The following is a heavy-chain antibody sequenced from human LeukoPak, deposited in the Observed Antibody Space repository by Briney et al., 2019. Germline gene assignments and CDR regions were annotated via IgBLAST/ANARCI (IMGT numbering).Heavy chain of an antibody. V-gene: IGHV3-74*01. J-gene: IGHJ4*02. CDR3: ASLRGYSYGPLDY. Sequence: PGGSLRLSCAASGFTFSSYWMHWVRQAPGKGVVWVSRMNTDGSSTSYADSVKGRFTISRDNAKNTLYLQMNSLRAEDTAVYYCASLRGYSYGPLDYWGQGTLVTVSS. CDR2: MNTDGSST. CDR1: GFTFSSYW. D-gene: IGHD5-18*01.